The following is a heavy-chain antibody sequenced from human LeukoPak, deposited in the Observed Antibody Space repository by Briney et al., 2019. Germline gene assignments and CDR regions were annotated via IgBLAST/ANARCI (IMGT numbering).Heavy chain of an antibody. CDR3: ARGGYCSGGSCYSGLDY. D-gene: IGHD2-15*01. J-gene: IGHJ4*02. CDR1: GGSISTYH. V-gene: IGHV4-59*01. CDR2: IYSSGST. Sequence: PSETLSLTCTVSGGSISTYHWTWIRQPPGKGLEWIGYIYSSGSTNYNPSLKSRLTISVDTSKNQFSLKLSSVTAADTAVYYCARGGYCSGGSCYSGLDYWGQGTLVTVSS.